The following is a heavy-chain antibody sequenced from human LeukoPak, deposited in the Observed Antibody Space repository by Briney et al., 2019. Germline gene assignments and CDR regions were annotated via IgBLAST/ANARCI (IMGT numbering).Heavy chain of an antibody. Sequence: ASVQVSCEASGGTFSSYAISWVRQAPGQGLEWMGGIIPIFGTANYAQKFQGRVTITADESTSTAYVELSSLRSEDTAVYYCARVMGYGFADYWGQGTLVTVSS. CDR2: IIPIFGTA. D-gene: IGHD5-12*01. CDR3: ARVMGYGFADY. CDR1: GGTFSSYA. V-gene: IGHV1-69*13. J-gene: IGHJ4*02.